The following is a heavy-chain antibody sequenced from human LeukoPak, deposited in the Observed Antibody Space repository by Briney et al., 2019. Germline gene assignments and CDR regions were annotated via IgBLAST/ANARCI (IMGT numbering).Heavy chain of an antibody. Sequence: GGSLRLSCEASGFTLSAHSMYWVRQAPGKGLEWVASISSESTHIYYPDSLKGRFTVSRDNAKNSLYLQINSLRAEDTAVYYCARDSISSPYSFDYWGQGTLVTVSS. J-gene: IGHJ4*02. D-gene: IGHD3-3*02. CDR1: GFTLSAHS. V-gene: IGHV3-21*01. CDR3: ARDSISSPYSFDY. CDR2: ISSESTHI.